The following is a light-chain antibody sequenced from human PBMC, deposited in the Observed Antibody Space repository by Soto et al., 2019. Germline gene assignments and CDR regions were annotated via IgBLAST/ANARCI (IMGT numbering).Light chain of an antibody. Sequence: DIQMTHSPSSLSASVGDRVTITCQASQDISNYLNWYKQKPGKAPKLMIYDASNLETGVPSRFSGSGSGTDFTFTISSLQPDDIATYYCPQYDNLPRTFGQGNKLEIK. CDR2: DAS. CDR3: PQYDNLPRT. CDR1: QDISNY. V-gene: IGKV1-33*01. J-gene: IGKJ2*02.